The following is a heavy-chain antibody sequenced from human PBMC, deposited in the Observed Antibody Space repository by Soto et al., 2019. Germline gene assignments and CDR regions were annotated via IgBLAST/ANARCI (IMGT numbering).Heavy chain of an antibody. CDR3: VRRAIYATTNWGDFHV. Sequence: PGWSLTLFCAPSGFTFSSFAMSRIRQAPGKGLDWVSAISGSGGSPYSAAPVKGRFTISRDNSRRTLHLQMDSLRAEDAAVYFCVRRAIYATTNWGDFHVCGPGT. CDR2: ISGSGGSP. J-gene: IGHJ3*01. V-gene: IGHV3-23*01. CDR1: GFTFSSFA. D-gene: IGHD7-27*01.